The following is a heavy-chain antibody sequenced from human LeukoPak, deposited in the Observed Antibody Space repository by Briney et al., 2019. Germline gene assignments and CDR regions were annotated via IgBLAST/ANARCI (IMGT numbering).Heavy chain of an antibody. J-gene: IGHJ4*02. CDR2: IYYSGST. CDR3: ARLETYDSTLDY. V-gene: IGHV4-59*04. CDR1: GGSISSYY. D-gene: IGHD3-22*01. Sequence: SETLSLTCTVSGGSISSYYWSWIRQPPGKGLEWIGNIYYSGSTYYNPSLKSRVTISVDTSKNQFSLWLSSVTAADTAVYYCARLETYDSTLDYWGQGTLVTVSS.